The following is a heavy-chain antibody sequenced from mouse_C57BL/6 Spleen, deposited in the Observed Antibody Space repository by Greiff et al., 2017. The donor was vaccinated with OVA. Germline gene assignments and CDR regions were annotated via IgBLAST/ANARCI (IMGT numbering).Heavy chain of an antibody. J-gene: IGHJ2*01. CDR3: ARSGLYGNPVVDD. CDR1: GYTFTSYW. D-gene: IGHD2-1*01. CDR2: IYPGSGST. Sequence: VQLQQPGAELVKPGASVKMSCKASGYTFTSYWITWVKQRPGQGLEWIGDIYPGSGSTNYNEKFKSKATLTVDTSSSTAYMRLSSLTSEDSAVYDCARSGLYGNPVVDDWGQGTTITASS. V-gene: IGHV1-55*01.